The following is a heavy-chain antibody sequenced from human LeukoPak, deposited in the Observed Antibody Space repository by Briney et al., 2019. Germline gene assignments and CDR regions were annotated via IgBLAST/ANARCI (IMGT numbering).Heavy chain of an antibody. D-gene: IGHD3-22*01. Sequence: GSLRLSCAASGFTVSNSYMSWVRQAPGKGLEWVSLIYSNGRIYYADSVKGTFTISRDNSKNTLYLQMNSLRAEDTAVYYCAKGGYYDSSGKWWFDPWGQGTLVTVSS. CDR3: AKGGYYDSSGKWWFDP. J-gene: IGHJ5*02. CDR1: GFTVSNSY. CDR2: IYSNGRI. V-gene: IGHV3-66*01.